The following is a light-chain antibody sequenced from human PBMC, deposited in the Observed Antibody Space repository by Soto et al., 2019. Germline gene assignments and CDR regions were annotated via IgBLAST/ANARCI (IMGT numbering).Light chain of an antibody. V-gene: IGKV3-15*01. J-gene: IGKJ1*01. CDR2: DAS. CDR3: QHGRS. Sequence: EIVLTQSPGTLSLSPGERAILSCRASENVYGNVAWYQQKPGQAPSLLIYDASTRATDIPARFSGSGSGTEFTLTISSLQSADCAIYFCQHGRSFGQGTKVDIK. CDR1: ENVYGN.